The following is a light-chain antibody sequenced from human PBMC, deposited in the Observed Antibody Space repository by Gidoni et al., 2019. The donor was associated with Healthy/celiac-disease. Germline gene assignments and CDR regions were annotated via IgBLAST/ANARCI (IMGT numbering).Light chain of an antibody. V-gene: IGLV2-23*01. J-gene: IGLJ2*01. CDR2: EGS. Sequence: QSALTQPASESGSPGPSIHISCTGTSSDFGSYNLVSWYQQHPGKAPKLMIYEGSKRPSGVSNRFSGSKSGNTASLTISGLQAEDEADYYCCSYAGSSTPVVFGGGTKLTVL. CDR3: CSYAGSSTPVV. CDR1: SSDFGSYNL.